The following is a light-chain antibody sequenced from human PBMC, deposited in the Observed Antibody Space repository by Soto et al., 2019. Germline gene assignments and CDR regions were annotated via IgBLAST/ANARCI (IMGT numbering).Light chain of an antibody. CDR1: QSVSSSY. J-gene: IGKJ3*01. CDR3: QQYGSSPRNT. V-gene: IGKV3-20*01. Sequence: EIVLTQSPGTLSLSPGERATLSCRASQSVSSSYLAWYQQKPGQAPRLLIYGASTRATGIPDRFSGSGSGTDFTLTISRLEPEDFAVYYCQQYGSSPRNTFGPGTKVDI. CDR2: GAS.